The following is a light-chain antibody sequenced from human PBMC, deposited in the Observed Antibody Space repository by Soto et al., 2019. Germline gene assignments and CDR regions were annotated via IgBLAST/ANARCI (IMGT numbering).Light chain of an antibody. CDR1: QSIRSW. CDR2: RAS. Sequence: TSLDSQSIRSWLAWYPQEPGKVPKCMIYRASSLESGVPSRFSGSRSGTEFTLTLSCRQADDFASYNCQQYNGDSRTFSQGTKVDI. V-gene: IGKV1-5*03. CDR3: QQYNGDSRT. J-gene: IGKJ1*01.